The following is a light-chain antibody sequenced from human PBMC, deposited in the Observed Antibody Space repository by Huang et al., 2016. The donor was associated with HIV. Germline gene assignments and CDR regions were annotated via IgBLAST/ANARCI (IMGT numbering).Light chain of an antibody. Sequence: EIVMTQSPATLSVSPGQKAPLSCRASQSVSSNLAWYQQKPGHAPRLLIYGASTRATGIPARFSGSVSGTEFTLTISSLQSEDFAVYYCQQYNNWPPLTFGGGTKVEIK. V-gene: IGKV3-15*01. CDR1: QSVSSN. CDR3: QQYNNWPPLT. CDR2: GAS. J-gene: IGKJ4*01.